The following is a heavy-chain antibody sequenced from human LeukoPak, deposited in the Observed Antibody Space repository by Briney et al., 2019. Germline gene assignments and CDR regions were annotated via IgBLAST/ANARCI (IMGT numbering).Heavy chain of an antibody. CDR3: AKDIVASPNYYGMDV. CDR1: GFTFSSYA. V-gene: IGHV3-9*01. CDR2: ISWNSGSL. D-gene: IGHD5-12*01. J-gene: IGHJ6*02. Sequence: GGSLRLSCAASGFTFSSYAMSWVRQAPGKGLEWVSGISWNSGSLGYADSVKGRFTISRDNAKNSLYLQMNSLRAEDTALYYCAKDIVASPNYYGMDVWGQGTTVTVSS.